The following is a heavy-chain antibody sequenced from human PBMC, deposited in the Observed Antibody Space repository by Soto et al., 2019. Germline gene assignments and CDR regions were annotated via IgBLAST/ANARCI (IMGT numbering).Heavy chain of an antibody. CDR2: ISWNSVSI. Sequence: EVQLVESGGGLVQPGRSLRLSCAASGFTFEDYVMHWVRQAPGKGLEWISGISWNSVSIGYADSVKGRFTISRDNAKNSLCLQMNSLTTEDTAFYYCAKDIRAQSDGWLNWFDPWGQGTLVNVSS. D-gene: IGHD6-19*01. CDR1: GFTFEDYV. CDR3: AKDIRAQSDGWLNWFDP. V-gene: IGHV3-9*01. J-gene: IGHJ5*02.